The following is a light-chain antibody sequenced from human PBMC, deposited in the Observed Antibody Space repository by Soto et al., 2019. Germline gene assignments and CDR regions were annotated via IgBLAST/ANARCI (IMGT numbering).Light chain of an antibody. CDR1: LSVSIW. V-gene: IGKV1-5*03. CDR2: KSS. Sequence: IQLTQSPSNMSDSEGDRVTISCWAILSVSIWLAWYQRKPGRATKLLIYKSSILGSGVPSRFSGSGSGTEFTLTISSLHPDDFAIYYCQQYNSQSWTFGQGTKVDIK. CDR3: QQYNSQSWT. J-gene: IGKJ1*01.